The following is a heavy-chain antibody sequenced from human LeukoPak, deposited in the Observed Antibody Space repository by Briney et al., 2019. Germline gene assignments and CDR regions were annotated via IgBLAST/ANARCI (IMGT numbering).Heavy chain of an antibody. Sequence: SETLSLTCTVSGGSISSYYWSWIRQPPGKGPEWIGYIYYSGSTNYNPSLKSRVTISVDTSKNQFSLKLSSVTAADTAVYHCARGAVWGFPFDSWGQGTLVTVSS. D-gene: IGHD3-16*01. CDR2: IYYSGST. J-gene: IGHJ4*02. V-gene: IGHV4-59*01. CDR1: GGSISSYY. CDR3: ARGAVWGFPFDS.